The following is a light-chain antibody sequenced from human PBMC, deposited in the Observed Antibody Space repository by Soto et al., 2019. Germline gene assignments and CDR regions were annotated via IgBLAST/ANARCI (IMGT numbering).Light chain of an antibody. CDR1: SSDVGGYNC. CDR2: EVS. CDR3: SSYTSSSTLV. J-gene: IGLJ3*02. Sequence: QSALTQPASVSGSPGQSITISCTGTSSDVGGYNCVSWYQQYPGKAPKLMIYEVSNRPSGVSNRFSGSKSGNTASLTISGLQAEDEGDYYCSSYTSSSTLVFGGGTKLTVL. V-gene: IGLV2-14*01.